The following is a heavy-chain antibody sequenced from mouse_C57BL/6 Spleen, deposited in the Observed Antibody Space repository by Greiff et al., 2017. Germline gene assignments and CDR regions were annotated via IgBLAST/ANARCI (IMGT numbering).Heavy chain of an antibody. V-gene: IGHV1-61*01. CDR1: GYTFTSYW. Sequence: QVHVKQPGAELVRPGSSVKLSCKASGYTFTSYWMDWVKQRPGQGLEWIGNIYPSDSETHYNQKFKDKATLTVDKSSSTAYMQLSSLTSEDSAVYYCARFKYYFDYWGQGTTLTVSS. J-gene: IGHJ2*01. CDR2: IYPSDSET. CDR3: ARFKYYFDY.